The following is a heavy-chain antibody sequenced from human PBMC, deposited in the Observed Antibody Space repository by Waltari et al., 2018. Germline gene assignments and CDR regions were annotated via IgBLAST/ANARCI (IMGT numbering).Heavy chain of an antibody. D-gene: IGHD3-22*01. CDR1: GGSIRSPY. Sequence: QVQLQESGPGLVKPSETLSLTCTVPGGSIRSPYWSWIRQPPGKGLEWIGYIYYSGSTNYNPSLKSRVTISVDTSKNQFSLKLSSVTAADTAVYYCARYHYDSSGPDYWGQGTLVTVSS. J-gene: IGHJ4*02. CDR3: ARYHYDSSGPDY. CDR2: IYYSGST. V-gene: IGHV4-59*11.